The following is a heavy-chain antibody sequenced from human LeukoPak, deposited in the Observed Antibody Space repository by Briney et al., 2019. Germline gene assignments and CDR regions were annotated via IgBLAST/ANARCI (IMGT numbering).Heavy chain of an antibody. J-gene: IGHJ4*01. CDR2: IYYSGST. CDR1: GASVSGKF. V-gene: IGHV4-59*02. Sequence: PSETLSLTCTVSGASVSGKFWSWVRHSPGNGLEWIGLIYYSGSTKFNPSLKSRFAMSLDTSNNQFSLSLNSVTTTDTAVHFCVGGGDWLPEYWGHGTQVIVSS. D-gene: IGHD3/OR15-3a*01. CDR3: VGGGDWLPEY.